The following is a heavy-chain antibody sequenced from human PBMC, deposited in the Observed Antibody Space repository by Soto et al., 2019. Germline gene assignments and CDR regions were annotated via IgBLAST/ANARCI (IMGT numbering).Heavy chain of an antibody. J-gene: IGHJ5*02. Sequence: ASVKVSCKASGYTFTSYAMHWVRQAPGQRLEWMGWINAGNGNTKYSQKFQGRVTITRDTSASTAYMELSSLRSEDTAVYYCARLYCTNGVCQGWFDPWGQGTLVTVSS. CDR1: GYTFTSYA. CDR3: ARLYCTNGVCQGWFDP. CDR2: INAGNGNT. D-gene: IGHD2-8*01. V-gene: IGHV1-3*01.